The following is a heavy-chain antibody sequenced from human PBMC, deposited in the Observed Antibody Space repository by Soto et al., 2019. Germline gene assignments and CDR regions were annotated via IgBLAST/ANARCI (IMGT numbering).Heavy chain of an antibody. V-gene: IGHV3-23*01. CDR1: GFTFSSYA. CDR3: AKVVKDSWTPFDY. Sequence: EVQLLESGGGLVQPGGSLRLSCAASGFTFSSYAMSWVRQAPGKGLEWVSAISGSGGSTYYADSVKGRFTISRDNSKNTLYLRMNCLRAEDTAVYYGAKVVKDSWTPFDYWGQGTLVTVSS. D-gene: IGHD1-26*01. J-gene: IGHJ4*02. CDR2: ISGSGGST.